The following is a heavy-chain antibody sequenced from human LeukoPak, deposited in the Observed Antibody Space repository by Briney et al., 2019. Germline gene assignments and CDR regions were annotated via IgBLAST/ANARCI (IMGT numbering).Heavy chain of an antibody. CDR3: ARPSSRRFPPTYSFDRRNYFDY. J-gene: IGHJ4*02. CDR2: INHSGST. V-gene: IGHV4-34*01. Sequence: SETLSLTCAVYGGSFSNYYWSWIRQPPGKGLEWIGEINHSGSTSYNPSLKSRVTMSVDTSKNQFSLKLSSVTAADTAVYYCARPSSRRFPPTYSFDRRNYFDYWGQGTLVTVSS. CDR1: GGSFSNYY. D-gene: IGHD3-22*01.